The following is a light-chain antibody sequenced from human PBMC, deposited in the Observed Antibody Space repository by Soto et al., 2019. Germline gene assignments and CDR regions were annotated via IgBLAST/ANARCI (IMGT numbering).Light chain of an antibody. Sequence: EIVLTQSPATLSLSPGERATLSCRASLSISIYLAWYQQKPGQAPRLLIYDASNRATGIPARFSGSGSGTDFTLTISSLEPEDFAVYYCQHRANWPETFGQGIKVDIK. J-gene: IGKJ1*01. CDR3: QHRANWPET. V-gene: IGKV3-11*01. CDR2: DAS. CDR1: LSISIY.